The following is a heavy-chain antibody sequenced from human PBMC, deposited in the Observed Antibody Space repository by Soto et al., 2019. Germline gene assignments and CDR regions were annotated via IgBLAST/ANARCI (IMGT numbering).Heavy chain of an antibody. CDR2: ISYDGSNK. V-gene: IGHV3-30-3*01. J-gene: IGHJ3*02. Sequence: GGSLRLCCGASGLTVSSWGRHWVRQAPGKGLEWVAVISYDGSNKYYADSVKGRFTISRDNSKNTLYLQMNSLRAEDTAVYYCAREADSSGPDAFDIWGQGTMVTVS. CDR3: AREADSSGPDAFDI. D-gene: IGHD6-19*01. CDR1: GLTVSSWG.